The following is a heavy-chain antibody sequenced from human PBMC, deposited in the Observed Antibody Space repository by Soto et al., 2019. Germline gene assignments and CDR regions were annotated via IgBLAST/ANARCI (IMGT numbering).Heavy chain of an antibody. J-gene: IGHJ6*02. CDR3: AREGRYYDFWSGYYPYGMDV. CDR2: IYYSGST. CDR1: GGSRSSDY. Sequence: SETLSRTCTVSGGSRSSDYRRLIRQPLGKGLEWIGYIYYSGSTNYNPSLKSRVTISVDTSKNQFSLKLSSVTAADTAVYYCAREGRYYDFWSGYYPYGMDVWVQGTTVT. D-gene: IGHD3-3*01. V-gene: IGHV4-59*01.